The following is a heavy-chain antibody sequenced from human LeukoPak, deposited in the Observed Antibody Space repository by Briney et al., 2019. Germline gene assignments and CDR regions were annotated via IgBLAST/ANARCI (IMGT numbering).Heavy chain of an antibody. V-gene: IGHV3-7*01. Sequence: GGSLRLSCAASGFTFSSYWMSWVRQAPGKGLEWVANIKQDGSEKYYVDSVKGRFTISRDNAKNSLYLQMNSLRAEDTAVYYCARDPVVAGVWKSRELLLGAFDIWGQGTMVTVSS. CDR1: GFTFSSYW. J-gene: IGHJ3*02. D-gene: IGHD1-26*01. CDR2: IKQDGSEK. CDR3: ARDPVVAGVWKSRELLLGAFDI.